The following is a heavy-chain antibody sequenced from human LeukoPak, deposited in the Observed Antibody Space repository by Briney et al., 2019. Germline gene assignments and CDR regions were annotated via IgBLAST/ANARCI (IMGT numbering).Heavy chain of an antibody. CDR2: INHSGST. Sequence: SETLSLTCAVYGGSFSGYYWSWIRHPPGKGLEWIGEINHSGSTNYNPSLKSRVTISVDTSKNQFSLKLSSVTAADTAVYYCARRKRLRFFDYWGQGTLVTVSS. D-gene: IGHD5-12*01. CDR1: GGSFSGYY. CDR3: ARRKRLRFFDY. V-gene: IGHV4-34*01. J-gene: IGHJ4*02.